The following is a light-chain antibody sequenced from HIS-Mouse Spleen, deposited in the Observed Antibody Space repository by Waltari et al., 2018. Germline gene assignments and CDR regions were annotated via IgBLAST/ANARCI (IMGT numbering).Light chain of an antibody. Sequence: SSVLTQPPSVSVAPGQTPRSTCGGNNTGSKRVHWDQQKPGPAPVLVVYDDSDRPAGIPERFSGSNAGNTATLTSSRVEAGDEADYYCQVWDSSSDRVFGTGTKVTVL. J-gene: IGLJ1*01. CDR2: DDS. CDR1: NTGSKR. CDR3: QVWDSSSDRV. V-gene: IGLV3-21*02.